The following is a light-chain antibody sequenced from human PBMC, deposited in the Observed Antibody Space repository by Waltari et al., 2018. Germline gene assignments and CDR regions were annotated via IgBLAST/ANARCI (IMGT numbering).Light chain of an antibody. V-gene: IGLV2-14*01. J-gene: IGLJ1*01. CDR3: SSYTSSSTYV. CDR1: SSDVGGYNY. CDR2: DVS. Sequence: QSALTQPASVSGSPGQSITISCTGTSSDVGGYNYVSWSPQHPGKAPKLMIYDVSKRPSGVSNRFSGSKSGNTASLTISGLQAEDEADYYCSSYTSSSTYVFGTGTKVTVL.